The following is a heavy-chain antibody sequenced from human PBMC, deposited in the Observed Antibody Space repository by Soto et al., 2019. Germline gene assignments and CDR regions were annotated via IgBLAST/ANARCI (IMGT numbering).Heavy chain of an antibody. CDR1: GGSISSGGYY. V-gene: IGHV4-31*03. CDR3: ARNHYYDSSGYYGDYFDY. Sequence: SETLSLTCTVSGGSISSGGYYWSWIRQHPGKGLEWIGYIYYSGSTYYNPSLKSRVTISVDTSKNQFSLKLSSVTAADTAVYYCARNHYYDSSGYYGDYFDYWGQGTLVTVSS. J-gene: IGHJ4*02. CDR2: IYYSGST. D-gene: IGHD3-22*01.